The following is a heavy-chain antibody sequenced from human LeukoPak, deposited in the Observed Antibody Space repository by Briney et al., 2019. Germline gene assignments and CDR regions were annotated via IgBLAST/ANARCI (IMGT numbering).Heavy chain of an antibody. V-gene: IGHV4-59*01. CDR2: ISHSGST. J-gene: IGHJ1*01. CDR1: GDSINTYF. D-gene: IGHD6-19*01. CDR3: AKSGWLRRAFFQD. Sequence: SETLSPTRNVSGDSINTYFWNWIRQPPGKGLEWLGYISHSGSTNYNPSLKSRLTMSVDMSKNQFSLRLTSATAADTAVYFCAKSGWLRRAFFQDWGQGILVTVSS.